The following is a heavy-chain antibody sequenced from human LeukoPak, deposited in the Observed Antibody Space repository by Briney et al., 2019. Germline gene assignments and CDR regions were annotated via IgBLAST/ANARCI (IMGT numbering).Heavy chain of an antibody. CDR2: ISSSGGGI. CDR3: ARDRGSRSNSPYYFDY. J-gene: IGHJ4*02. D-gene: IGHD4-11*01. Sequence: GGSLRLSCAASGFTFSSYSMKWVRQAPGKGLEWVSSISSSGGGIYYAHSVRGRFTISRDNAKNSLYLEMNSLRAEDTAIYYCARDRGSRSNSPYYFDYWGQGTLVTVSS. V-gene: IGHV3-21*01. CDR1: GFTFSSYS.